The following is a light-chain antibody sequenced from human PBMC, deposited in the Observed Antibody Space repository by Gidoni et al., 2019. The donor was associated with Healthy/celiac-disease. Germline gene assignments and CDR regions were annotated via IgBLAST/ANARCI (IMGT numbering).Light chain of an antibody. J-gene: IGKJ1*01. V-gene: IGKV1-39*01. CDR3: QQCYSTQWT. CDR1: QSISSY. Sequence: DIQMTQSPSSLSASVGDRVTITCRASQSISSYLNWYQQKPGKAPKLLIYAASSLQSGVPSRFSGSGSGTDFTLTISSLQPEDFATYYCQQCYSTQWTFGQXTKVEIK. CDR2: AAS.